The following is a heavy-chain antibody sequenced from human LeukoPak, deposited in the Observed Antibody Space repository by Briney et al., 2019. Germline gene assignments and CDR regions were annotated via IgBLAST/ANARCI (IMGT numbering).Heavy chain of an antibody. J-gene: IGHJ4*02. Sequence: ASVKVSCKASGYTFTSYGISWVRQAPGQGLEWMGWINPKSGGTNYPQRFQGRVTMTRDTSVSTAYMELSRLTSDDTAVYYCARDQNGADYWGQGTLVTVSS. D-gene: IGHD2-8*01. CDR1: GYTFTSYG. CDR3: ARDQNGADY. V-gene: IGHV1-2*02. CDR2: INPKSGGT.